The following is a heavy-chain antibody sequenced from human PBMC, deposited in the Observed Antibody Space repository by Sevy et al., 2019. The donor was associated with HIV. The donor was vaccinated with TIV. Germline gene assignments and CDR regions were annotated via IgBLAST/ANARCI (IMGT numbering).Heavy chain of an antibody. CDR3: ATAPGYYDSAPFDY. D-gene: IGHD3-22*01. V-gene: IGHV3-15*01. J-gene: IGHJ4*02. CDR1: GFTFSNAW. CDR2: IKSKIDGETT. Sequence: GGSLRLSCAVSGFTFSNAWMNWVRQAPGTGLQWVGLIKSKIDGETTDYVAPVKGRFTISRVDSTNTLYLQMNSLKTEDTGVYYCATAPGYYDSAPFDYWGPGTLVTVSS.